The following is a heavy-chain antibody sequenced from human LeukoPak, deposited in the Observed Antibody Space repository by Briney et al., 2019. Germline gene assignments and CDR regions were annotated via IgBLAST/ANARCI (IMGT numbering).Heavy chain of an antibody. CDR2: IKLDGSEK. CDR1: GFSLSNYW. J-gene: IGHJ4*02. V-gene: IGHV3-7*01. Sequence: GGSLRLSCAASGFSLSNYWISWVRQAPGKGLEWVANIKLDGSEKYYVNSVKGRFTISRDNAKNSLNLQMNSLRAEDTAVYYCARETRGSYVPGLDSWGQGTLVTVSS. D-gene: IGHD1-26*01. CDR3: ARETRGSYVPGLDS.